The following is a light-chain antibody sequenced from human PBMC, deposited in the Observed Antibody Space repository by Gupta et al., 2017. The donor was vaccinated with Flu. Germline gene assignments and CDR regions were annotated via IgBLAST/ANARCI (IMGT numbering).Light chain of an antibody. V-gene: IGLV1-40*01. Sequence: TISCTASRSNIGAGYDVHWYQQLPGTAPKLLIYGNRNRPSGVPDRFSGSKSGTSASLAITGLQAEDEADYYCQSYDRSLSGSVVFGRGTKLTVL. CDR2: GNR. J-gene: IGLJ2*01. CDR3: QSYDRSLSGSVV. CDR1: RSNIGAGYD.